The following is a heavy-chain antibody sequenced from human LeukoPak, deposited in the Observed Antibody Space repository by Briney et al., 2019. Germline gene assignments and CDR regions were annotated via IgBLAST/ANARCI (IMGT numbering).Heavy chain of an antibody. CDR2: INHSGST. J-gene: IGHJ4*02. Sequence: PSETLSLTCAVYGGSFSGYYWSRIRQPPGKGLEWIGEINHSGSTNYNPSLKSRVTISVDTSKNQFSLKLSSVTAADTAVYYCARAGRGYSYGYHFGYWGQGTLVTVSS. CDR3: ARAGRGYSYGYHFGY. V-gene: IGHV4-34*01. D-gene: IGHD5-18*01. CDR1: GGSFSGYY.